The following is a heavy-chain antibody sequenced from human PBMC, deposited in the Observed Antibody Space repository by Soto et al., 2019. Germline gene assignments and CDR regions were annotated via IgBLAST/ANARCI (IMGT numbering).Heavy chain of an antibody. CDR3: ARDLGQGNTPGHNYFDY. V-gene: IGHV4-61*01. D-gene: IGHD2-8*02. CDR1: GVSVSANVY. CDR2: SYYRGGA. Sequence: QVQLQESGPGLVKPSETLSLTCTVSGVSVSANVYWSWIRQSPGKGLEWIGCSYYRGGAKHNPSLKSRVTISVDTSKNQFSLRLDSVTATDTAVYFCARDLGQGNTPGHNYFDYWGQGTLVTVSS. J-gene: IGHJ4*02.